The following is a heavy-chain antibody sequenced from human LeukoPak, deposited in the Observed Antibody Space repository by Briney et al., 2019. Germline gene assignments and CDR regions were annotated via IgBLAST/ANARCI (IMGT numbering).Heavy chain of an antibody. D-gene: IGHD3-3*01. CDR3: ARERTHYDFWSGYFDY. Sequence: SETLALPCTVSGDSISRYYWSWIRQPPGRGRECVGYISYSGSTNYNHSLESRVAISVDTSKNQCSLKLSSVTAADTAVYYCARERTHYDFWSGYFDYWGQGTLVTVSS. CDR2: ISYSGST. CDR1: GDSISRYY. J-gene: IGHJ4*02. V-gene: IGHV4-59*13.